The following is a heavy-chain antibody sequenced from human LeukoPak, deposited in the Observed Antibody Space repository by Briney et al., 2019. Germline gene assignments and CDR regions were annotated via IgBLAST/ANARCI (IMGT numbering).Heavy chain of an antibody. CDR2: IYYSGST. Sequence: SETLSLTCTVSGGSISSYYWSWIRQPPGKGLEWIGYIYYSGSTNYNPSLKSRVTISVDTSKNQFSLKLSSVTAADTAVYYCARAAAAPIDYWGQGTLVTVSS. CDR1: GGSISSYY. J-gene: IGHJ4*02. D-gene: IGHD6-13*01. CDR3: ARAAAAPIDY. V-gene: IGHV4-59*01.